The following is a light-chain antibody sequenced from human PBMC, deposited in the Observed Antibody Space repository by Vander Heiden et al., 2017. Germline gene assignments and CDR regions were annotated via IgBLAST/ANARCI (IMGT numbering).Light chain of an antibody. V-gene: IGKV1-39*01. CDR3: QQSDITPPIT. J-gene: IGKJ5*01. CDR1: QSISSY. Sequence: DIQMTQSPSSLSASVGDRVTITCRASQSISSYLNWYQQKPGKAPRLLIYAASSLQSGVPSRFSGSGYGTDFTLTISSLQPEDFAPYYCQQSDITPPITFGQGTRLEIK. CDR2: AAS.